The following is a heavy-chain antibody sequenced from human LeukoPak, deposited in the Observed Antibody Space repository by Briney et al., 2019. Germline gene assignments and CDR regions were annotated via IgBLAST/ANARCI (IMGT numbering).Heavy chain of an antibody. CDR3: ARGVTLYYYYMDV. CDR1: GFTFSSYG. D-gene: IGHD5/OR15-5a*01. J-gene: IGHJ6*03. Sequence: TGGSLRLSCAASGFTFSSYGMHWVRQAPGKGLEWVAFIRYDGSNKYYADSVKGRFTISRDNCKNTLYLQMNSLRAEDTAVYYCARGVTLYYYYMDVWGKGTTVTVSS. CDR2: IRYDGSNK. V-gene: IGHV3-30*02.